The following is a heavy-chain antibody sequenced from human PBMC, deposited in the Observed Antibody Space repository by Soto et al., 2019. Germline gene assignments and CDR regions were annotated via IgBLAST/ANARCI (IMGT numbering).Heavy chain of an antibody. CDR2: IIPIFGTA. CDR3: ASPYCTNGVCYPKSLGY. Sequence: QVQLVQSGAEVKKPGSSVKVSCKASGGTFSSYVISWVRQAPGQGLEWMGGIIPIFGTANYAQKFQGRVTITAHESTCTAYMELSSLRSEDTAVYYYASPYCTNGVCYPKSLGYWGQGTLVTVSS. CDR1: GGTFSSYV. V-gene: IGHV1-69*01. J-gene: IGHJ4*02. D-gene: IGHD2-8*01.